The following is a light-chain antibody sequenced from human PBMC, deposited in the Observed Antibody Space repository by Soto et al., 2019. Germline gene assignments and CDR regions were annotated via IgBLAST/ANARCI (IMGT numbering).Light chain of an antibody. J-gene: IGKJ2*03. V-gene: IGKV2-30*01. CDR3: KQGTHWPPYS. CDR2: KVS. CDR1: QSLVYRDGNTY. Sequence: DVVLTQSPLSLPVTLGQPASISCRSSQSLVYRDGNTYLNWFQQRPVQSPRRLIYKVSDRDSGGPDRFSGSGSGTDFTRKSSRVEAEDGGVYYCKQGTHWPPYSFGQGTKLEIK.